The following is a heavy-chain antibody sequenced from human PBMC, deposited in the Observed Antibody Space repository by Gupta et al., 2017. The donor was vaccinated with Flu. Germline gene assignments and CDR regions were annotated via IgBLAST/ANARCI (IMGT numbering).Heavy chain of an antibody. CDR1: NTYY. J-gene: IGHJ5*02. Sequence: NTYYWGWVRQPPGKGLEWIGSVHSGGNTYYNPSLKSRVTISIDTSNNQFSLDLSSVTAADTAVYYCARSLGYCGSDHYCHMSWFDPWGQGTLVTVSS. CDR3: ARSLGYCGSDHYCHMSWFDP. CDR2: VHSGGNT. D-gene: IGHD2-21*02. V-gene: IGHV4-39*01.